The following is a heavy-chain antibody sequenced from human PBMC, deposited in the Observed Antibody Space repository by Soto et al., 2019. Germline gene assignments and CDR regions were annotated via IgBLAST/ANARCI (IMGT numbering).Heavy chain of an antibody. CDR3: AREKEIDRRWFDP. Sequence: SVKVSCKASGGTFSIYSIVWVRQAPGQGLEWMGWIIPIFGTSNYAQKFQGRVTITADESTSTAYMELSSLRSEDTAVYYCAREKEIDRRWFDPWGQGTLVTVSS. CDR1: GGTFSIYS. V-gene: IGHV1-69*13. J-gene: IGHJ5*02. D-gene: IGHD3-22*01. CDR2: IIPIFGTS.